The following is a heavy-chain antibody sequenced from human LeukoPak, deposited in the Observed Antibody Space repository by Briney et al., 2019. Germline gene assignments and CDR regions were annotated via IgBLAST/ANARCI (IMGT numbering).Heavy chain of an antibody. CDR1: GGSFSGYY. CDR2: INHSGST. D-gene: IGHD3-10*01. Sequence: SETLSLTCAVYGGSFSGYYWSWIRQPPGKGLEWIGEINHSGSTNYNPSLKSRVTISVDTSKNQFSLKLSSVTAADTAVYYCARNLPLGRYFGAFDIWGQGTMVTVSS. CDR3: ARNLPLGRYFGAFDI. J-gene: IGHJ3*02. V-gene: IGHV4-34*01.